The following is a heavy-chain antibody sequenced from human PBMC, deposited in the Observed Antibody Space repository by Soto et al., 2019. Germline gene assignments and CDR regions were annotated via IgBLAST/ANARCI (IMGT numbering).Heavy chain of an antibody. V-gene: IGHV4-31*03. CDR3: ARVSCDFWSGYYYYYYMDV. J-gene: IGHJ6*03. Sequence: SSETLSLTCTVSGGSISSGGYYWSWIRQHPGKGLEWIGYIYYSGSTYYNPSLKSRVTISVDTSKNQFSLKLSSVTAADTAVYYCARVSCDFWSGYYYYYYMDVWGKGTTVTVSS. D-gene: IGHD3-3*01. CDR1: GGSISSGGYY. CDR2: IYYSGST.